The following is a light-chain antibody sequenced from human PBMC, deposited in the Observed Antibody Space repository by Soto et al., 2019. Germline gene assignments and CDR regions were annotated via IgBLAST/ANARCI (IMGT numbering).Light chain of an antibody. CDR3: SSYTSSSPVV. Sequence: LTQPASVSGSPGQSITISCTGTSSDVGGYNYVSWYQQHPGKAPKLMIYDVSNRPSGVSNRFSGSKSGNTASLTISGLQAEDEADYYCSSYTSSSPVVFGGGTKLTVL. J-gene: IGLJ2*01. CDR1: SSDVGGYNY. V-gene: IGLV2-14*01. CDR2: DVS.